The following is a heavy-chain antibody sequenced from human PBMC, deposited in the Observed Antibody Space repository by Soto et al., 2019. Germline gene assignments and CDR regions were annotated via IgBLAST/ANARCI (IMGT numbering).Heavy chain of an antibody. CDR1: GGYISSRGYY. CDR3: ATSNWFDP. CDR2: IYYSGST. Sequence: QLHLQESGPGLVKPSETLSLTCTVSGGYISSRGYYWDWIRQPPGKGLEWIGTIYYSGSTYYNPSLKSRVTISVDTSKNQFSLKLSSVTAADTAVYYCATSNWFDPWGQGTLVTVSS. J-gene: IGHJ5*02. V-gene: IGHV4-39*01.